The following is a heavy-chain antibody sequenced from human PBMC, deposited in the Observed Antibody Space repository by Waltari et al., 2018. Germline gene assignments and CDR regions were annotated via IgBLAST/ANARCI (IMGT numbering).Heavy chain of an antibody. CDR3: AREGFTMVRGVINRYMDV. J-gene: IGHJ4*02. Sequence: QVQLQESGPGLVKPSETLSLTCTVSGGSISSYYWSWIRQPAGKGLEWIGRIYTSGSTNYNPSLKSRVTMSVDTSKNQFSLKLSSVTAADTAVYYCAREGFTMVRGVINRYMDVWGQGTLVTVSS. D-gene: IGHD3-10*01. CDR1: GGSISSYY. CDR2: IYTSGST. V-gene: IGHV4-4*07.